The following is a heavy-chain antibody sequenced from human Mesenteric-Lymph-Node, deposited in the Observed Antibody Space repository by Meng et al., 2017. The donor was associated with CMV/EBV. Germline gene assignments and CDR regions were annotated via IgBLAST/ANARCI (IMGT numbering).Heavy chain of an antibody. V-gene: IGHV3-23*01. D-gene: IGHD3-3*01. J-gene: IGHJ4*02. CDR2: IGGSGTNT. Sequence: ALPWVRQAPGRGLEWGSSIGGSGTNTYYTDSVKGRFTISRDNSKNTLYLQMNSLRAGDTAVYFCAKGLASGGYYDFWSGYPYFDYWGQGTLVTVSS. CDR3: AKGLASGGYYDFWSGYPYFDY. CDR1: A.